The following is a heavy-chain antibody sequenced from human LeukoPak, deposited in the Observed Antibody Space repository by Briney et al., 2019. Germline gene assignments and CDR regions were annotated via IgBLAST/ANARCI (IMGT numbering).Heavy chain of an antibody. D-gene: IGHD6-13*01. CDR2: INSEGTTT. CDR1: GFTLSTYW. CDR3: ARGEAAAGTEDYYYYGMDV. V-gene: IGHV3-74*01. Sequence: GGSLRLSCAASGFTLSTYWMHWVRQAPGKGPVWVSRINSEGTTTQYADSVKGRFTISRDNSKNTLYLQMNSLRAEDTAVYYCARGEAAAGTEDYYYYGMDVWGQGTTVTVSS. J-gene: IGHJ6*02.